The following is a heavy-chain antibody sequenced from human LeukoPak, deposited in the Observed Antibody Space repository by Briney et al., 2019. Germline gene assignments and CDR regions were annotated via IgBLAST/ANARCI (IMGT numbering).Heavy chain of an antibody. CDR2: INSDGSST. J-gene: IGHJ4*02. CDR1: GFTFSSYW. Sequence: GGSLRLSCAASGFTFSSYWMHWVRQAPGKGRVWVSRINSDGSSTSYADSVKGRFTISRDNAKNTLYLRMNSLRAADTAGYYCARWRIAARSLDYWGQGTLVTVSS. CDR3: ARWRIAARSLDY. V-gene: IGHV3-74*01. D-gene: IGHD6-6*01.